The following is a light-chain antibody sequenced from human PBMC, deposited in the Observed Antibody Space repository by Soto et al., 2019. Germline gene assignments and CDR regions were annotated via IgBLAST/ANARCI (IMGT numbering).Light chain of an antibody. CDR2: STS. CDR1: SSNIGSNT. Sequence: QSVLTQPPSASGTPGQIDAISCSGSSSNIGSNTVTWYQQLPGTAPKLLIYSTSQRSSGVPGRFSGSKSGALASLYISVLQSEDEADYYCAAWDDRMDVDVFGTGTKVTV. CDR3: AAWDDRMDVDV. J-gene: IGLJ1*01. V-gene: IGLV1-44*01.